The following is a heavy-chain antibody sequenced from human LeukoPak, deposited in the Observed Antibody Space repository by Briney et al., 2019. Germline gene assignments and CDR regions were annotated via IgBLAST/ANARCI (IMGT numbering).Heavy chain of an antibody. J-gene: IGHJ4*02. CDR2: ISSSSSYI. Sequence: GGSLRLSCAASGFTFSSYSMNWVRQAPGKGLEWVSSISSSSSYIYYADSVKGRFTISRDNAKNSLYLQMNSLRAEDTAVYYCASLVDSSSWYDYFDYWGQGSLVTVSS. CDR1: GFTFSSYS. CDR3: ASLVDSSSWYDYFDY. D-gene: IGHD6-13*01. V-gene: IGHV3-21*01.